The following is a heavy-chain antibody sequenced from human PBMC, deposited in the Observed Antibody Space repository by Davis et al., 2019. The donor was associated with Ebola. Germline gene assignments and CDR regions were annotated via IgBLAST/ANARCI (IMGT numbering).Heavy chain of an antibody. V-gene: IGHV3-7*03. CDR1: GFTFSSYW. D-gene: IGHD5-12*01. Sequence: PGGSLRLSCAASGFTFSSYWMSWVRQAPGKGLEWVANIKQDGSEKYYVDSVKGRFTISRDNAKNSLYLQMNSLRAEDTAVYYCAKDPLRVATTRVFDYWGQGTLVTVSS. CDR2: IKQDGSEK. J-gene: IGHJ4*02. CDR3: AKDPLRVATTRVFDY.